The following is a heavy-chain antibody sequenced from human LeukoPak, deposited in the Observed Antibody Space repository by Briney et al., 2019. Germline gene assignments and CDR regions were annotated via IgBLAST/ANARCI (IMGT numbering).Heavy chain of an antibody. Sequence: GGSLRLSCAASGFTFSSYSMNWVRQAPGKGLEWVAVISYDGSNKYYADSVKGRFTISRDNSKNTLYLQMNSLRAEDTAVYYCASGLGGWELLIDYWGQGTLVTVSS. V-gene: IGHV3-30*03. CDR3: ASGLGGWELLIDY. D-gene: IGHD1-26*01. CDR2: ISYDGSNK. J-gene: IGHJ4*02. CDR1: GFTFSSYS.